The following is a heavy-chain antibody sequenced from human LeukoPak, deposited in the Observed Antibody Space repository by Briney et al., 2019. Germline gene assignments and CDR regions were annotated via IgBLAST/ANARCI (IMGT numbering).Heavy chain of an antibody. CDR3: AREFVLLVADAFDI. CDR1: GFTFSDYY. CDR2: ISSSGSTI. J-gene: IGHJ3*02. D-gene: IGHD2-8*02. V-gene: IGHV3-11*04. Sequence: GGSLRLSCAASGFTFSDYYMSWIRQAPGKGLEWVSYISSSGSTIYYADSVKGRFTISRDNAKNSLYLQMNSLRAEDTAVYYCAREFVLLVADAFDIWGQGTMVTVSS.